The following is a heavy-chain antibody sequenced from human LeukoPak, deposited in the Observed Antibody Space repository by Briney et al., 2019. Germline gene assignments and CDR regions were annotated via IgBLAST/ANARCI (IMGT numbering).Heavy chain of an antibody. D-gene: IGHD3-16*02. Sequence: GGSLRLSCAASGFTFSSYWMHWVRQAPGKGLVWVSRINSDGSSTSYADSVKGRFTISRDNAKNSLYLQMNSLRAEDTAVYYCARNFIMITFGGVIPRDIWGQGTMVTVSS. V-gene: IGHV3-74*01. CDR1: GFTFSSYW. J-gene: IGHJ3*02. CDR2: INSDGSST. CDR3: ARNFIMITFGGVIPRDI.